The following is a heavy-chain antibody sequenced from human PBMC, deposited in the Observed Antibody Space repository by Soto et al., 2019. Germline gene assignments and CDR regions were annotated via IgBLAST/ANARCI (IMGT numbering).Heavy chain of an antibody. CDR3: ARDRVAAAGTGSNWFDP. V-gene: IGHV1-18*01. CDR1: GYTFTSYG. J-gene: IGHJ5*02. D-gene: IGHD6-13*01. CDR2: ISAYNGNT. Sequence: QVQLVQSGAEVKKPGASVKVSCKASGYTFTSYGISWVRQAPGQGLEWMGWISAYNGNTNYEQKLQGRGTMTTDTTTSTAYSKLRSPRADDTAVYYCARDRVAAAGTGSNWFDPWGQGTLVTVSS.